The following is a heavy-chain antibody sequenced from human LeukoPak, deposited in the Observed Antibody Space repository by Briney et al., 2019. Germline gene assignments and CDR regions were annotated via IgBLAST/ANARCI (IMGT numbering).Heavy chain of an antibody. Sequence: PGGSLRLSCAASGFSISGYGMHWVRQAPGKGLEWAAVMSYDGSKKYYADSVKGRFTISRDNSKNTLDLQMNSLRAEDTAVYYCAKAFSDFWSHFDIWGQGTMVTVSS. J-gene: IGHJ3*02. CDR3: AKAFSDFWSHFDI. D-gene: IGHD3-3*01. V-gene: IGHV3-30*18. CDR1: GFSISGYG. CDR2: MSYDGSKK.